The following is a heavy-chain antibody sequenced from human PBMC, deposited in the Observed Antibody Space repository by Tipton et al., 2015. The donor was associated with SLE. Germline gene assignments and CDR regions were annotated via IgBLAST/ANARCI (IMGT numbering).Heavy chain of an antibody. J-gene: IGHJ4*02. CDR2: ISFDGSNT. V-gene: IGHV3-30-3*01. CDR1: GFTFSSYG. Sequence: SLRLSCAASGFTFSSYGMHWVRQAPGKGLEWVTVISFDGSNTDYADSVKSRFTISRDNSKNTLYLQMNSLRAEDTAVYYCARDGGHGSCSGGNCYLFDYWGQVTLVTVSS. CDR3: ARDGGHGSCSGGNCYLFDY. D-gene: IGHD2-15*01.